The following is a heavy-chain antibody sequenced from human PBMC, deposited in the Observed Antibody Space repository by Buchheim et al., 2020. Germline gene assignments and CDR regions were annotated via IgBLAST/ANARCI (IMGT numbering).Heavy chain of an antibody. V-gene: IGHV3-74*01. CDR1: GFTFSSHW. CDR3: VADRGSY. Sequence: EVQLVESGGGLVQPGGSLRLSCAASGFTFSSHWMHWVSQVPGKGLVWISRIHSDGSSKRYADSVKGRFAISRDTAKTTLYLQMTSLGADDAAVYYCVADRGSYWGQGTL. J-gene: IGHJ4*02. CDR2: IHSDGSSK. D-gene: IGHD2-15*01.